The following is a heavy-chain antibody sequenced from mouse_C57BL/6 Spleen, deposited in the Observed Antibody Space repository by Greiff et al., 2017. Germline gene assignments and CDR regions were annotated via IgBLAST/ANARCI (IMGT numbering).Heavy chain of an antibody. CDR2: IRLKSDNYAT. Sequence: EVKLEESGGGLVQPGGSMKLSCVASGFTFSNYWMNWVRQSPEKGLEWVAQIRLKSDNYATHYAESVKGRFTISRDDSKSSVYLQMNNLRAEDTGIYYCTANYYGAYYYAMDYWGQGTSVTVSS. V-gene: IGHV6-3*01. D-gene: IGHD1-1*01. J-gene: IGHJ4*01. CDR3: TANYYGAYYYAMDY. CDR1: GFTFSNYW.